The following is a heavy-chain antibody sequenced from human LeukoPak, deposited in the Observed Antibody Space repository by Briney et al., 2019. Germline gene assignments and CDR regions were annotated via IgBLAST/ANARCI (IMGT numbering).Heavy chain of an antibody. Sequence: GGSLRLSCAASGFTVSSNYMSWVRQAPGKGLEWVSVIYSGGSTYYADSVKGRFTISRDNSKNTLYLQMNSLRAEDTAVYYCARVGWDPQDCSGGSCRLNNWFDPWGQGALVTVSS. J-gene: IGHJ5*02. D-gene: IGHD2-15*01. CDR2: IYSGGST. CDR3: ARVGWDPQDCSGGSCRLNNWFDP. CDR1: GFTVSSNY. V-gene: IGHV3-66*01.